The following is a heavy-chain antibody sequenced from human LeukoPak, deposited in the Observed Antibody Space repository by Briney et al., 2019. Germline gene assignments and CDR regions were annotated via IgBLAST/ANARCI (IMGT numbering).Heavy chain of an antibody. V-gene: IGHV5-51*01. Sequence: GESLKISCKGSGYSFTSYWNGWVRQMPGKGLEWMGIIYPGDSDTRYSPSFQGQVTISADKSISTAYLQWSSLKASDTAMYYCARGMTTVTAYYYGMDVWGQGTTVTVSS. CDR1: GYSFTSYW. CDR3: ARGMTTVTAYYYGMDV. J-gene: IGHJ6*02. D-gene: IGHD4-17*01. CDR2: IYPGDSDT.